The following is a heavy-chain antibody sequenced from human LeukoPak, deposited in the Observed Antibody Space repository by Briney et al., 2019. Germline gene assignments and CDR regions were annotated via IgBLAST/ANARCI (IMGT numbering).Heavy chain of an antibody. CDR3: ARGDSTGYTDYWYFDL. V-gene: IGHV4-59*08. Sequence: PSETLSLTCTVPGGSISTYYWSWIRQPPGKGLEWIGYMYNSGSTNYNPSLKSRVTISIDTSKNQVSLRLSSVTAADTAVYYCARGDSTGYTDYWYFDLWGRGTLVTVSS. D-gene: IGHD3-22*01. CDR2: MYNSGST. CDR1: GGSISTYY. J-gene: IGHJ2*01.